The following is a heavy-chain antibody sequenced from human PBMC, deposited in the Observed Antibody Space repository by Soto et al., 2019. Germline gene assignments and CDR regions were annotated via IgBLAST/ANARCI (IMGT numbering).Heavy chain of an antibody. D-gene: IGHD2-15*01. CDR2: ISGSGGST. J-gene: IGHJ4*02. CDR1: GFTFSSYA. CDR3: AKLFASVVTPADY. Sequence: EVQLLESGGGLVQPGGSLRLSCAASGFTFSSYAMSWVRQAPGKGLEWVSAISGSGGSTYYADSVKGRFTISRDNSKNSLYLQMNSLRAEDTAVYYCAKLFASVVTPADYWGQGTLVTVSS. V-gene: IGHV3-23*01.